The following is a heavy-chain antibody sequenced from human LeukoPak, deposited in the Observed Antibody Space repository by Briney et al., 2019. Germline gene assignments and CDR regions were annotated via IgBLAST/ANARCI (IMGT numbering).Heavy chain of an antibody. V-gene: IGHV3-7*01. CDR1: EFTFSNYW. Sequence: GGSLRLSCAASEFTFSNYWMSWVRQAPWKGLEWVANIKGDGSEKHYVDSVKGRFTISRDNAENILYLQMNSLRAEDTAVYYCARYLNSGPADYWGQGSLVTVSS. CDR2: IKGDGSEK. CDR3: ARYLNSGPADY. J-gene: IGHJ4*02. D-gene: IGHD5-12*01.